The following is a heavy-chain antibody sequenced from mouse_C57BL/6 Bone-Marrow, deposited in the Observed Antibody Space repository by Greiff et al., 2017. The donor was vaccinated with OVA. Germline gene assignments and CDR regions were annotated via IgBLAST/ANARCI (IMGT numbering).Heavy chain of an antibody. Sequence: EVKLMESGGGLVKPGGSLKLSCAASGFTFSDYGMHWVRQAPEKGLEWVAYISSGSSTIYYADTVKGRVTISRDNATNTLFLQMTSLRAADTAMYYSARELGLVPYWYFDVWGTGTTVTVSS. CDR3: ARELGLVPYWYFDV. J-gene: IGHJ1*03. CDR1: GFTFSDYG. V-gene: IGHV5-17*01. CDR2: ISSGSSTI. D-gene: IGHD4-1*01.